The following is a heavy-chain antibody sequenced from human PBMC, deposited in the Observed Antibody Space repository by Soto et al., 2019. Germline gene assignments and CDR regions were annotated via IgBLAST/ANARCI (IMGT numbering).Heavy chain of an antibody. CDR2: IYYTGVT. D-gene: IGHD2-2*01. J-gene: IGHJ5*02. Sequence: SETLSLTCTVSGGSLISGGYYWTWIRQRPGKGLEWIGYIYYTGVTYYNPSLSSRVSMSVDTSKNQFSLNLTSVTAADTAIYYCARDLTSNLNCFDPWGQGTLVTVSS. CDR1: GGSLISGGYY. V-gene: IGHV4-31*03. CDR3: ARDLTSNLNCFDP.